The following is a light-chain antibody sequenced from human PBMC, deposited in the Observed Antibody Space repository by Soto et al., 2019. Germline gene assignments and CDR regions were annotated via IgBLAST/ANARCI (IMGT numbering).Light chain of an antibody. V-gene: IGKV1-5*01. Sequence: DIQITHSPSTLSASVEDRVTITCRASQSISSWLAWYQQKPGKAPKLLIHGASSLQSGVPSRFSGSGSGTEFTLTISSLQPEDFATYYCLQHNSYPLSFGGGTKVDIK. CDR3: LQHNSYPLS. CDR1: QSISSW. J-gene: IGKJ4*01. CDR2: GAS.